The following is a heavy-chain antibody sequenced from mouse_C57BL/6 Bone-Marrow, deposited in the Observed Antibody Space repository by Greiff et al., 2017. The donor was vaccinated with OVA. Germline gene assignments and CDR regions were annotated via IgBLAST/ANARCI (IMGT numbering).Heavy chain of an antibody. Sequence: VQLVESGAELARPGASVKLSCKASGYTFTSYGISWVKQRTGQGLEWIGEIYPRSGNTYYNEKFKGKATLTADKSSSTAYMELRSLTSEDSAVHFCARSRGLRRGYAMDYWGQGTSVTVSS. CDR2: IYPRSGNT. CDR3: ARSRGLRRGYAMDY. V-gene: IGHV1-81*01. D-gene: IGHD2-4*01. J-gene: IGHJ4*01. CDR1: GYTFTSYG.